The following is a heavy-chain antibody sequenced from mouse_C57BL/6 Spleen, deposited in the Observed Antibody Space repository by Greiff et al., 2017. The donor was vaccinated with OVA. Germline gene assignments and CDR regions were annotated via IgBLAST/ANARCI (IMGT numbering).Heavy chain of an antibody. CDR2: IYPGDGDT. J-gene: IGHJ2*01. V-gene: IGHV1-82*01. CDR1: GYAFSSSW. D-gene: IGHD3-2*02. CDR3: VRLRDYFDY. Sequence: VKLQESGPELVKPGASVKISCKASGYAFSSSWMNWVKQRPGKGLEWIGRIYPGDGDTNYNGKFKGKATLTADKSSSTAYMQLSSLTSEDSAVYFCVRLRDYFDYWGQGTTLTVSS.